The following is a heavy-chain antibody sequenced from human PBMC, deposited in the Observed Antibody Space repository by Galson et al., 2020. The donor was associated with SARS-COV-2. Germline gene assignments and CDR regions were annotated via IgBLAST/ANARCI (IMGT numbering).Heavy chain of an antibody. V-gene: IGHV1-18*01. Sequence: GESLKISCKASGYIFTSYGISWVRQAPGQGLEWMGWTSVYTDDTKYAQKFQGRVTMTTDTSTSTAYMELRSLKSDDTAVYYCARDAPRLFSGSYYVEDSWGQGTLVTVSS. J-gene: IGHJ4*02. CDR2: TSVYTDDT. CDR3: ARDAPRLFSGSYYVEDS. CDR1: GYIFTSYG. D-gene: IGHD1-26*01.